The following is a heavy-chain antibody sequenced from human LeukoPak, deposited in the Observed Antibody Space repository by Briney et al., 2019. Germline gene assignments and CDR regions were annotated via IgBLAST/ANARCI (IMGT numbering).Heavy chain of an antibody. D-gene: IGHD3-3*01. CDR2: IRYDGTHK. Sequence: GGSLRLSCVASGFAFRSFGMHWVRQAPDKGLEWVAFIRYDGTHKYYTDSVKGRFTISRDNSKNTLYLEMNSLRVEDTAVYYCAKLVASDFWSGPQGGFDFWGQGTMVTVSS. CDR3: AKLVASDFWSGPQGGFDF. CDR1: GFAFRSFG. J-gene: IGHJ3*01. V-gene: IGHV3-30*02.